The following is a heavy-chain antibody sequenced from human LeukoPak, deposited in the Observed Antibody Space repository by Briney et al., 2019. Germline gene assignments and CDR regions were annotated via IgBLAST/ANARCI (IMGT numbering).Heavy chain of an antibody. CDR1: GVSISIYD. J-gene: IGHJ6*03. V-gene: IGHV4-4*07. Sequence: SETLSLSCTVSGVSISIYDLNWIRQPAGKGLEWIGGVCTSGITKYNPSPKSRGIMLVDTYKNQISLYLSYGTAADTAACYCSRESSGTYHNPLGYMDVGGKRTTVTVSS. CDR2: VCTSGIT. CDR3: SRESSGTYHNPLGYMDV. D-gene: IGHD3-10*01.